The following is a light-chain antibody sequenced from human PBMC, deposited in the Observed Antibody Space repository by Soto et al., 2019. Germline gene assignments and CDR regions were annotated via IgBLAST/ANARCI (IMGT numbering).Light chain of an antibody. CDR1: SSNIGAGYD. V-gene: IGLV1-40*01. Sequence: QSVLTQPPSVSGAPGQRVTLSCTGSSSNIGAGYDVHWYQQLPGTAPKLLIYGNTHRPSGVPDRFSASKSATSASLAITGLQAEDEADYYCQSYDRSLSGYVFGTGTKVTVL. CDR3: QSYDRSLSGYV. J-gene: IGLJ1*01. CDR2: GNT.